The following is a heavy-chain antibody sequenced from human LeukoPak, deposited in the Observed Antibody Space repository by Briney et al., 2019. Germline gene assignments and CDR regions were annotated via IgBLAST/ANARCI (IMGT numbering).Heavy chain of an antibody. CDR3: ARVDCSGGSCYSGYYYYYYMDV. D-gene: IGHD2-15*01. V-gene: IGHV1-69*01. CDR2: IIPIFGTA. CDR1: GGTFSSYA. Sequence: SVKVSCKASGGTFSSYAISWVRQAPGQGLEWMGGIIPIFGTANYAQKFQGRVTITADESTSTAYMELSSLRSEDTAVYYCARVDCSGGSCYSGYYYYYYMDVWGKGTTVTVSS. J-gene: IGHJ6*03.